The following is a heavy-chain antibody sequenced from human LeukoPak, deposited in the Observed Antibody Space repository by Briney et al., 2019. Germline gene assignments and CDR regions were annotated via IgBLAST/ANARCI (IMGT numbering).Heavy chain of an antibody. CDR3: AKDDDWLRFEH. CDR2: ISSSGSTI. Sequence: GGSLRLSCAASGFTFSIYAMSWIRQAPGKGLEWVSYISSSGSTIYYADSVKGRFTISRDNAKNSLYLQMNSLIAEDTAIYYCAKDDDWLRFEHWGRGTPVSVSS. V-gene: IGHV3-11*01. D-gene: IGHD5-12*01. J-gene: IGHJ4*02. CDR1: GFTFSIYA.